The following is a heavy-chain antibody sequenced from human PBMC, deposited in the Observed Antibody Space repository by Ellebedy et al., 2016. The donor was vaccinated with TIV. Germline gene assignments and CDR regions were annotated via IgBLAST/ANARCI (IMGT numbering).Heavy chain of an antibody. CDR2: IGGSGSWP. J-gene: IGHJ6*02. CDR1: GFSFGGYA. D-gene: IGHD2-15*01. V-gene: IGHV3-23*01. Sequence: GGSLRLXXEASGFSFGGYAMTWVRQAPGKGLEWVSAIGGSGSWPYYADAVKGRFTISRDNSQNTLYLQMNSLRAEDTAIYYCAKGYMDVWGQGTTVIVSS. CDR3: AKGYMDV.